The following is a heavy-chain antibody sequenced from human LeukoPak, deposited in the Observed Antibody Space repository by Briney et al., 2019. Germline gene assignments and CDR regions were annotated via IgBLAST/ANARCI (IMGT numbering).Heavy chain of an antibody. Sequence: ASVKVSCKASGYTFTSYGISWVRQAPGQGLEWMGWISAYNGNTNYAQKLQGRVTMTTDTSTSTAYMELRSLRSDDTAVYYCARDRLDCYYGSSFLDYWGQGTLVTVSS. D-gene: IGHD3-10*01. J-gene: IGHJ4*02. V-gene: IGHV1-18*01. CDR1: GYTFTSYG. CDR2: ISAYNGNT. CDR3: ARDRLDCYYGSSFLDY.